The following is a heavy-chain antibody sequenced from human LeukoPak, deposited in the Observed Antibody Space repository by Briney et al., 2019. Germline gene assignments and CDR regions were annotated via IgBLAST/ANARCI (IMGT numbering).Heavy chain of an antibody. CDR1: GFTFSSYS. Sequence: RPGGSLRLSCAASGFTFSSYSMNWVRQAPGKGLEWVSSISSSSSYIYYADSVKGRFTISRDNAKNSLYLQMNSLRAEDTAVCYCASALSGSYAAFDYWGQGTLVTVSS. V-gene: IGHV3-21*01. D-gene: IGHD1-26*01. CDR3: ASALSGSYAAFDY. J-gene: IGHJ4*02. CDR2: ISSSSSYI.